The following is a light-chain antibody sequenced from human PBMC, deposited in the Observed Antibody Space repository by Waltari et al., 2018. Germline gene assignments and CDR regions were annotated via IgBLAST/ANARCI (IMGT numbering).Light chain of an antibody. Sequence: EIVMTQSPATLSVSPGERATLSCRASQSVSSNVAWYQQKPGQAPRLLIYGASTRATGIPARFSGSRSGTEFTLTISSLQSEDFAVYYCQQYNNWLWTFGQGTKVEIK. V-gene: IGKV3-15*01. J-gene: IGKJ1*01. CDR3: QQYNNWLWT. CDR2: GAS. CDR1: QSVSSN.